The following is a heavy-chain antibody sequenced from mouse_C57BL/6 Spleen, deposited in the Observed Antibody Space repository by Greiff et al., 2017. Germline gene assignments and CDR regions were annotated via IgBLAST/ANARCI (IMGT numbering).Heavy chain of an antibody. D-gene: IGHD1-1*01. CDR2: ISYDGSN. CDR1: GYSITSGYY. V-gene: IGHV3-6*01. J-gene: IGHJ1*03. CDR3: AREVITTAQWYFDV. Sequence: EVQLQESGPGLVKPSQSLSLTCSVTGYSITSGYYWNWIRQFPGNKLEWMGYISYDGSNNYNPSLKNRISITRDTSKNQFFLKLNSVTTEDTATYYCAREVITTAQWYFDVWGTGTTVTVSS.